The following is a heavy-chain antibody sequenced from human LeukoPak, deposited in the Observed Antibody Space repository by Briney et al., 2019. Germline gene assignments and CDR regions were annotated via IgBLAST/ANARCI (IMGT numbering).Heavy chain of an antibody. CDR2: IWYDGSNK. Sequence: PGGSLRLSCAASGFTFSSYGMHWVRQAPGKGLEWVAVIWYDGSNKYYADSVKGRFTISRDNSKNTLYLQMNSLRAEDMAVYYCAREGLVGATRECYFDYWGQGTLVTVSS. CDR1: GFTFSSYG. D-gene: IGHD1-26*01. J-gene: IGHJ4*02. CDR3: AREGLVGATRECYFDY. V-gene: IGHV3-33*01.